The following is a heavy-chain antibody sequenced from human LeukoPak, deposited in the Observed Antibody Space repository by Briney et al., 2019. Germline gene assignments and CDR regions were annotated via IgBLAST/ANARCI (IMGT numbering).Heavy chain of an antibody. V-gene: IGHV3-7*01. Sequence: PGGSLRLSCAASGFTFSSYWMSWVRQAPGKGLEWVANIKQDGSEKYYVDSVKGRFTISRDNAKNSLYLQMNSLRAEDTAVYYCAREDYYDSSGYWGAFDIWGQGTMVTVSS. J-gene: IGHJ3*02. CDR1: GFTFSSYW. CDR2: IKQDGSEK. D-gene: IGHD3-22*01. CDR3: AREDYYDSSGYWGAFDI.